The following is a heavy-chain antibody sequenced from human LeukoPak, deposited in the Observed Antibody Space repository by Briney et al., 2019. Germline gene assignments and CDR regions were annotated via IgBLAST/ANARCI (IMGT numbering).Heavy chain of an antibody. CDR1: GFTFSSYS. Sequence: GGSLRLSCAASGFTFSSYSMNWVRQAPGKGLEWVSYISSSGSTIYYADSVKGRFTISRDNAKNSLYLQMNSLRAEDTAVYYCASDDVVGAPDYWGQGTLVTVSS. D-gene: IGHD1-26*01. CDR3: ASDDVVGAPDY. V-gene: IGHV3-48*04. J-gene: IGHJ4*02. CDR2: ISSSGSTI.